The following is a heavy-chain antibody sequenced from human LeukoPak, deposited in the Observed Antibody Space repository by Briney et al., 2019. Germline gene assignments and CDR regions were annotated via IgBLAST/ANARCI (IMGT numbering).Heavy chain of an antibody. CDR2: INHSGST. CDR3: ARGYSYGNFDY. D-gene: IGHD5-18*01. V-gene: IGHV4-34*01. Sequence: PSETLSLTCAVYGGTFSGYYWSWLRQPPGKGLEWIGEINHSGSTNYNPSLKSRVTISVDTPKNQFSLKLSSVTAAETAVYYCARGYSYGNFDYSGQGTLVTVSS. J-gene: IGHJ4*02. CDR1: GGTFSGYY.